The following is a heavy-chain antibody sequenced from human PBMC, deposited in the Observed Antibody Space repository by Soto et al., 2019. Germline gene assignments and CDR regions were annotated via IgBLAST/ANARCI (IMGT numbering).Heavy chain of an antibody. CDR3: TRETVAGITGLDY. CDR1: GYRFSSSW. D-gene: IGHD1-20*01. J-gene: IGHJ4*02. V-gene: IGHV5-51*01. Sequence: GESLKISCQGTGYRFSSSWIGWVRQKPGKGLEWLGNVYPSDSDVRYSPAFEGQVTISADNSINTAYLQLLNLKASDTALYYCTRETVAGITGLDYWGPGTLVTVSS. CDR2: VYPSDSDV.